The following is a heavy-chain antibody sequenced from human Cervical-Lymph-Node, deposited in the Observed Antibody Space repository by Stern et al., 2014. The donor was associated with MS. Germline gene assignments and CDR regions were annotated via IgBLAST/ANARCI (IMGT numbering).Heavy chain of an antibody. CDR3: ASCDGYSFAS. J-gene: IGHJ4*02. Sequence: QVQLVQSGPGLVKPSETLSLTCVVSGASITTNHWSWIRQSPGKGLEWIGNVHYTGSTTYNPALKSRVTTAIDTSTKQFSLSLSSVTAADTAVYFCASCDGYSFASWGQGTLVTVSS. CDR1: GASITTNH. V-gene: IGHV4-59*08. CDR2: VHYTGST. D-gene: IGHD4-17*01.